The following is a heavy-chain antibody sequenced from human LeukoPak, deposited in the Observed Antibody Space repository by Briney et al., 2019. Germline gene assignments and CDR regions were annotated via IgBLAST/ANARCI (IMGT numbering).Heavy chain of an antibody. CDR1: GGSISSSSYY. V-gene: IGHV4-39*01. J-gene: IGHJ4*02. CDR2: IYYSGST. CDR3: ARSRSIEAAGPFDY. Sequence: SETLSLTCTVSGGSISSSSYYWGWIRQPPGKGLEWIGSIYYSGSTYYNPSIKSRVTISVDTSKSQFSLKLSSVTAADTAVYYCARSRSIEAAGPFDYWDREPWSPSPQ. D-gene: IGHD6-13*01.